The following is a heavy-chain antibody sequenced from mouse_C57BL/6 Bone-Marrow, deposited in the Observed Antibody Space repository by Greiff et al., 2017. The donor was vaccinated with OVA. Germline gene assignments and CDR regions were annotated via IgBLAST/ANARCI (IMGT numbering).Heavy chain of an antibody. CDR1: GYTFTSYW. D-gene: IGHD2-10*01. J-gene: IGHJ4*01. CDR3: ARSFYGPYAMDY. CDR2: INPSDGGT. Sequence: VQLQQSGTELVKPGASVKLSCKASGYTFTSYWMHWVKQRPGQGLEWIGNINPSDGGTNYNEKFKSKATLTVDKSSSTAYMQLSSLTSEDSAVYYCARSFYGPYAMDYWGQGTSVTVSS. V-gene: IGHV1-53*01.